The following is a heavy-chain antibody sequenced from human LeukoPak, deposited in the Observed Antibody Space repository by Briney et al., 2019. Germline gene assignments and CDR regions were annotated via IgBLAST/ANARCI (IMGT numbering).Heavy chain of an antibody. CDR2: IKQDGSAK. J-gene: IGHJ3*02. CDR3: ARVNPLVAPGALDI. V-gene: IGHV3-7*01. D-gene: IGHD5-12*01. CDR1: GFTFSKYW. Sequence: PGGSLRLSCVVSGFTFSKYWMTWVRQAPGKGLAWVANIKQDGSAKYYMDSVKGRFAISRDNAKNSLYLRMNSLGAEDTAVYYCARVNPLVAPGALDIWGQGTMVAVSS.